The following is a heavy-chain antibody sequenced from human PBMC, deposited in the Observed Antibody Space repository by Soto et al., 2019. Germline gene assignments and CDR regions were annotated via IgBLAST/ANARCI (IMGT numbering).Heavy chain of an antibody. V-gene: IGHV3-23*01. J-gene: IGHJ4*02. CDR3: ANTHAPLYYDDYSKRGGLYYFDY. CDR1: GFTFSSYA. Sequence: VGSLRLSCAASGFTFSSYAMSWVRQAPGKGLEWVSAISGSGGSTYCADSVKGRCTISRDNSKNTLYLQMNSLRAEDTAVYYCANTHAPLYYDDYSKRGGLYYFDYWGQGTLVTV. CDR2: ISGSGGST. D-gene: IGHD4-4*01.